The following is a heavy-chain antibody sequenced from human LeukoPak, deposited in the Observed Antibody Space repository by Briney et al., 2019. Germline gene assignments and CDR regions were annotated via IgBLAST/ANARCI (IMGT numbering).Heavy chain of an antibody. CDR1: GYTFTGYY. Sequence: ASVKVSCKASGYTFTGYYMHWVRQAPGQGLEWMGWINPNSGGTNYAQKFQGRVTMTRDTSISTAYMELSRLRSDDTAVYYCARGSFPEMATTHFDYWGQGTLVTVSS. V-gene: IGHV1-2*02. CDR3: ARGSFPEMATTHFDY. J-gene: IGHJ4*02. CDR2: INPNSGGT. D-gene: IGHD5-24*01.